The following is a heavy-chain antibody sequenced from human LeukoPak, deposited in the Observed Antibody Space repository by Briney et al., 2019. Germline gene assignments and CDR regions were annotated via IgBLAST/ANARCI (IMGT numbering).Heavy chain of an antibody. J-gene: IGHJ4*02. V-gene: IGHV4-31*11. CDR2: IYYSGST. Sequence: PSETLSLTCAVSGGSISSGGYYWSWIRQHPGKGLEWIGYIYYSGSTYYNPSLKSRVTISVDTSKIQFSLKLSSVTAADTAVYYCARESWNYYFDYWGQGTLVTVSS. CDR1: GGSISSGGYY. D-gene: IGHD1-7*01. CDR3: ARESWNYYFDY.